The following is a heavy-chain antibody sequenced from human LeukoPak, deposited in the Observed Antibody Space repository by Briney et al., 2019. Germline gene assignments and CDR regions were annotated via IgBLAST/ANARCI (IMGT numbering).Heavy chain of an antibody. Sequence: GGSLRLSCAASGFTFSSYEMNWVRQAPGKGLEWVSYISSSGSTIYYADSVKGRFTISRDNAKNSLYLQMNSLRAEDTAVYYCARDGYSSGWAFDYWGRGTLVTVSS. D-gene: IGHD6-19*01. CDR1: GFTFSSYE. V-gene: IGHV3-48*03. J-gene: IGHJ4*02. CDR3: ARDGYSSGWAFDY. CDR2: ISSSGSTI.